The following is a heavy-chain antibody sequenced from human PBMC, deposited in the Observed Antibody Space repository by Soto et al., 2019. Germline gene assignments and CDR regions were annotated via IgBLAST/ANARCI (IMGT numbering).Heavy chain of an antibody. Sequence: SVKVSCKASGGTFSSYAISWVRQAPGQGLEWMGGIIPIFGTANYAQKFQGRVTITADESTSTAYMELSSLRSEDTAVYYCARGFTAMVTAPLAYWGQGTLVTVSS. D-gene: IGHD5-18*01. J-gene: IGHJ4*02. CDR2: IIPIFGTA. CDR3: ARGFTAMVTAPLAY. V-gene: IGHV1-69*13. CDR1: GGTFSSYA.